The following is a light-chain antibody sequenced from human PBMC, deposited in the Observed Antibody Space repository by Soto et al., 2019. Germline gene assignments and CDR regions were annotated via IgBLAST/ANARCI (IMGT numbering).Light chain of an antibody. CDR2: GAS. CDR1: QSVSTNY. CDR3: QEYGTSRT. Sequence: EIVLTQSQGTLSLSPGDRTTLSCRASQSVSTNYLAWYQQRPGQAPRLLIYGASSRATGVPDRFSGSGSATDFTLTISRVEPEDFAVYYSQEYGTSRTFGQGTKVEIK. J-gene: IGKJ1*01. V-gene: IGKV3-20*01.